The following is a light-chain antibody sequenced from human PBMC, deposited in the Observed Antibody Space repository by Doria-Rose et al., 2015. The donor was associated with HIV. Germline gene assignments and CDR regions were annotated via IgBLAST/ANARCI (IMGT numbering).Light chain of an antibody. V-gene: IGLV3-1*01. CDR3: QTWDTSTAGVV. CDR1: KLGEKY. Sequence: SYELTQLPSVSVSPGQTARITCSGDKLGEKYACWYQQKPGQSTVLVIYRDINRPSVIPERFSGSNSGNTATLTISGTQAMDEADYYCQTWDTSTAGVVFGGGTKLTVL. CDR2: RDI. J-gene: IGLJ2*01.